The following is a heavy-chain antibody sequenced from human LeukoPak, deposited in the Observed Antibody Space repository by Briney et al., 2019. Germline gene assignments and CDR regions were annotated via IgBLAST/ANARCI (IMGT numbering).Heavy chain of an antibody. CDR1: GGSFSGYY. V-gene: IGHV4-34*01. J-gene: IGHJ3*02. CDR3: AGARTRGPYDAFDI. D-gene: IGHD3-10*01. CDR2: INHSGST. Sequence: SETLSLTCAVYGGSFSGYYWSWIRQPPGKGLEWIGEINHSGSTNYNPSLKSRVIISVDTSKNQFSLKLSSVTAADTAVYYCAGARTRGPYDAFDIWGQGTMVTVSS.